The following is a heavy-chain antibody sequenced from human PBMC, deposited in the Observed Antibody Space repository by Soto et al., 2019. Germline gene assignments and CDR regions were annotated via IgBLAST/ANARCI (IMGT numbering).Heavy chain of an antibody. D-gene: IGHD6-13*01. CDR2: ISAYNGNT. CDR3: ARESSSSCHDY. V-gene: IGHV1-18*01. CDR1: GYTFTSYG. J-gene: IGHJ4*02. Sequence: QVQLVQSGAEVKKPGASVKVSCKASGYTFTSYGISWGRQAPGQGLERMGRISAYNGNTNYAQKLQGRVTMTPDTSTSTAYRELRSLRSDDTAVYYCARESSSSCHDYWGQGTLVTVSS.